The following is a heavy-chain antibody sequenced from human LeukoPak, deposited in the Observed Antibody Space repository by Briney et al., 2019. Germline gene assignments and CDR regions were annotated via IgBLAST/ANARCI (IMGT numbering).Heavy chain of an antibody. CDR1: GGTFSSYA. CDR3: AAVVPAVMGYFDY. D-gene: IGHD2-2*01. V-gene: IGHV1-69*13. Sequence: SVKVSCKASGGTFSSYAISWVRQAPGQGLEWMGGIIPIFGTANYAQKFRGRVTITADESTSTAYMELSSLRSEDTAVYYCAAVVPAVMGYFDYWGQGTLVTVSS. CDR2: IIPIFGTA. J-gene: IGHJ4*02.